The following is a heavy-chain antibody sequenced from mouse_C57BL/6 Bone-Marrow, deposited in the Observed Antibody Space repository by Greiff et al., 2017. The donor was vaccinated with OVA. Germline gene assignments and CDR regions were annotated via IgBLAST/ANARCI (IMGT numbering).Heavy chain of an antibody. CDR3: ARGFYGSHWYFDV. Sequence: VQLQQSGAELVRPGTSVKMSCKASGYTFTNYWIGWVKQRPGHGLEWIGDIYPGGGYTNYHEKFKGPATLTADKSSSTAYMQFSSLTSEDSAIYYCARGFYGSHWYFDVWGTGTTVTVSS. CDR2: IYPGGGYT. D-gene: IGHD1-1*01. J-gene: IGHJ1*03. CDR1: GYTFTNYW. V-gene: IGHV1-63*01.